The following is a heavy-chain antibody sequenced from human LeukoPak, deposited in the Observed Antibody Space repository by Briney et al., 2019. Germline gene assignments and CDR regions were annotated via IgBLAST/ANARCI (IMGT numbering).Heavy chain of an antibody. CDR1: GYTFTSYY. J-gene: IGHJ4*02. Sequence: ASVKVSCKASGYTFTSYYTRWVRQAPGQGLGWMGIINPSGGSTSYAQKFQGRVTMTRDMSTSTVYMELSSVRSEDTAVYYCARVAPPIDSSSAGFDYWGQGTLVTVSS. CDR2: INPSGGST. CDR3: ARVAPPIDSSSAGFDY. D-gene: IGHD6-6*01. V-gene: IGHV1-46*01.